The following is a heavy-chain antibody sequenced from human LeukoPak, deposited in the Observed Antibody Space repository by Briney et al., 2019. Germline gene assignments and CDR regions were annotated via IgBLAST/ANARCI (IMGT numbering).Heavy chain of an antibody. CDR2: ISGYNGNT. D-gene: IGHD2-15*01. J-gene: IGHJ4*02. CDR3: ARVAPNRRYCSGGSCLDYFDY. V-gene: IGHV1-18*04. Sequence: ASVKVSCKASGYTFTSYYMHWVRQAPGQGLEWMGWISGYNGNTNYAQKLQGRVTMTTDTSTSTAYMELRSLRSDDTAVYYCARVAPNRRYCSGGSCLDYFDYWGQGTLVTVSS. CDR1: GYTFTSYY.